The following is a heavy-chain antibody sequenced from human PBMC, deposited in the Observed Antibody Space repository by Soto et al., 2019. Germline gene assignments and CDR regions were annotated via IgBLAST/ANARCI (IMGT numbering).Heavy chain of an antibody. Sequence: GSLRLSCAASGFTFSSYEMNWVRQAPGKGLEWVSYISSSGSTIYYADSVKGRFTISRDNAKNSLYLQMNSLRAEDTAVYCCARRPEHYYDSSGFDYWGQGTLVTVSS. D-gene: IGHD3-22*01. J-gene: IGHJ4*02. CDR2: ISSSGSTI. CDR1: GFTFSSYE. CDR3: ARRPEHYYDSSGFDY. V-gene: IGHV3-48*03.